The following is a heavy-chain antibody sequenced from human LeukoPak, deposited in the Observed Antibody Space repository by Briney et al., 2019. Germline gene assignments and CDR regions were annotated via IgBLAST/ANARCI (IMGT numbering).Heavy chain of an antibody. V-gene: IGHV3-30*02. CDR2: IRFDGSNK. CDR1: RFTFTGYG. Sequence: GGSLRLSCATSRFTFTGYGMHWVRQAPGKGLEWVAFIRFDGSNKYYADSVEGRFTISRDNSKNTLYLQMNSLRAEDTAVYYCAKDNGIGESPRKGGSYFDYWGQGTLVTVSS. D-gene: IGHD3-10*01. J-gene: IGHJ4*02. CDR3: AKDNGIGESPRKGGSYFDY.